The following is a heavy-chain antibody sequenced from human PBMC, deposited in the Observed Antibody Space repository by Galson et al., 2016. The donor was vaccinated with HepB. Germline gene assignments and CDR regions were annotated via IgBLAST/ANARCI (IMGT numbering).Heavy chain of an antibody. V-gene: IGHV5-10-1*01. CDR2: VDPTDSSA. CDR1: GFIFTNYW. D-gene: IGHD1-20*01. J-gene: IGHJ4*02. Sequence: QSGAEVKKPGESLTISCKGSGFIFTNYWISWVRQMPGKGLEWVGRVDPTDSSARYSPPLQGHVTLSADKSISTACLQWSSLKASDTAMYYCARHNSSEVGRLTYAPDYWGQGTLVTVSS. CDR3: ARHNSSEVGRLTYAPDY.